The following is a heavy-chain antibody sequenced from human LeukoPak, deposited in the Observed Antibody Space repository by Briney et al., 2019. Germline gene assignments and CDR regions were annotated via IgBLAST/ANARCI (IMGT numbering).Heavy chain of an antibody. V-gene: IGHV3-21*04. J-gene: IGHJ6*03. CDR3: ARGPRITLVRGGQWYHYMDV. CDR1: GFTFNTYN. Sequence: GGSLRLSCAASGFTFNTYNMNWVRQAPGQGLEWVSSITSSSSYIYYADSVKGRFTISRDNAKNSLYLQMNSLRAEDTAVYYCARGPRITLVRGGQWYHYMDVWGKGTTVTISS. CDR2: ITSSSSYI. D-gene: IGHD3-10*01.